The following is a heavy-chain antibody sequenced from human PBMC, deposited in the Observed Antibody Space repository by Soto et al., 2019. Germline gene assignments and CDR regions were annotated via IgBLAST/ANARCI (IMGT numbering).Heavy chain of an antibody. V-gene: IGHV4-59*01. D-gene: IGHD5-18*01. J-gene: IGHJ6*02. Sequence: PSETLSLTCTVSGGSISSYYWSWIRQPPGKGLEWIGYIYYSGSTNYNPSLKSRVTISVDTSKNQFSLKLSSVTAADTAVYYCARSEVVRGYSFHYGMDVWGQGTTVTVSS. CDR1: GGSISSYY. CDR2: IYYSGST. CDR3: ARSEVVRGYSFHYGMDV.